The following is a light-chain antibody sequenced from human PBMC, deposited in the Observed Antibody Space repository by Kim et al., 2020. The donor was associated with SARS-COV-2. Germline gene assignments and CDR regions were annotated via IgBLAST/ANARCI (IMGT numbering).Light chain of an antibody. CDR3: QSRDSGGNVV. J-gene: IGLJ2*01. CDR1: SLRNYY. CDR2: GRD. V-gene: IGLV3-19*01. Sequence: SSELTQDPAVSAALGQTVRITCQGDSLRNYYATWYQQKPRQAPVLVIYGRDNRPSGIPDRFSGSASGNTASLTISGAQAEDEAEFYCQSRDSGGNVVFGGGTKLTVL.